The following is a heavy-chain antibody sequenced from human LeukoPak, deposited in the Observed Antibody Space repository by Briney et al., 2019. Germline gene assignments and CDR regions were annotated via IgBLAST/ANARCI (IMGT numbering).Heavy chain of an antibody. Sequence: SETLSLTCAVSGGSISSSNWWSWVRQPPGKGLEWIGEIYHSGSTNYNPSLKSRVTISVDKSKNQFSLKLGSVTAADTAVYFCASYFITTKPYTFDVWGQGTMVTVSS. J-gene: IGHJ3*01. D-gene: IGHD3-22*01. CDR2: IYHSGST. V-gene: IGHV4-4*02. CDR3: ASYFITTKPYTFDV. CDR1: GGSISSSNW.